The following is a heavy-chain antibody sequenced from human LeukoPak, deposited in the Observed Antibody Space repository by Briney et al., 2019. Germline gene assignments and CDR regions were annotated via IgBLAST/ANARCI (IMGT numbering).Heavy chain of an antibody. J-gene: IGHJ4*02. V-gene: IGHV1-2*02. D-gene: IGHD2-2*02. Sequence: GASVKVSCKASGYTFTGYYMHWVRQAPGQGLEWMGWINPNSGGTNYAQKFQGRVTMTRDTSISTAYMELSRLRSDDTAVYYCARDSDCSSTSCYTMLWGQGTLVTVSS. CDR3: ARDSDCSSTSCYTML. CDR2: INPNSGGT. CDR1: GYTFTGYY.